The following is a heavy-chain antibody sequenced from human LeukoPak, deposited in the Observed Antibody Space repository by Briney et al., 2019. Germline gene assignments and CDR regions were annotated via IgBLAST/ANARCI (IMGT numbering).Heavy chain of an antibody. V-gene: IGHV3-21*01. CDR2: ISSSSSNI. Sequence: GGALRVSRVDSGDTFSSYSTNGVCQAPGKGVGWVSSISSSSSNIYYADSVKGRFTISRDNAKNSLYLQMNSLRAEDTAVYYCARRIAVAGTRYFQHWGQGTLVTVSS. CDR3: ARRIAVAGTRYFQH. J-gene: IGHJ1*01. D-gene: IGHD6-19*01. CDR1: GDTFSSYS.